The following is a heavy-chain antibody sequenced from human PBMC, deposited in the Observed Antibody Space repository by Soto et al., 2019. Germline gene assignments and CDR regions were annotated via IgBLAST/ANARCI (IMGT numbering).Heavy chain of an antibody. J-gene: IGHJ6*02. D-gene: IGHD2-15*01. Sequence: GASVKVSCKASGYTFTGYYMHWVRQAPGQGLEWMGWINPNSGGTNYAQKFQGWVTMTRDTSISTAYVELSRLRSDDTAVYYCARAFVVVVAATHDYGMDVRGQGTTVTVSS. V-gene: IGHV1-2*04. CDR2: INPNSGGT. CDR1: GYTFTGYY. CDR3: ARAFVVVVAATHDYGMDV.